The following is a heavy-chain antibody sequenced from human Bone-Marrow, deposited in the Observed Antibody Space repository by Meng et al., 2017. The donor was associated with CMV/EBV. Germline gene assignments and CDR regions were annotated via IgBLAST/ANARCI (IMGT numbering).Heavy chain of an antibody. CDR1: GFTFSNYG. Sequence: GGSLRLSCAASGFTFSNYGMNWVRQAPGKGLEWVAVISYDGSNKYYADSVKGRFTISRDNSKNTLYLQMNSLRAEDTAVYYCARVGIAARLGWFDPWGQGTLVTVSS. J-gene: IGHJ5*02. V-gene: IGHV3-30*03. D-gene: IGHD6-6*01. CDR3: ARVGIAARLGWFDP. CDR2: ISYDGSNK.